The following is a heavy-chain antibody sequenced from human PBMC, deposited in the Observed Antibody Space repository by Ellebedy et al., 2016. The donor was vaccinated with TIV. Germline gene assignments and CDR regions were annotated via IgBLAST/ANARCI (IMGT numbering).Heavy chain of an antibody. V-gene: IGHV4-59*01. D-gene: IGHD3-10*01. J-gene: IGHJ4*02. CDR2: IYYSGVT. CDR1: GGSIPGYY. Sequence: MPSETLSPTCTVSGGSIPGYYWSWLRQPPGKGLEWIGYIYYSGVTNYNPSLKSRVTISVDTSKNHFSLKLSSVTAADTAVYYCASFPRGYWGQGTLVTVSS. CDR3: ASFPRGY.